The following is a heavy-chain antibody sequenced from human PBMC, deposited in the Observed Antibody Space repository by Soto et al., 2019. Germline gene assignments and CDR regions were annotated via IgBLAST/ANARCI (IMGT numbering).Heavy chain of an antibody. CDR1: GFTFSSYG. CDR3: AKDASGYRDY. V-gene: IGHV3-30*18. CDR2: ISYDGSNK. J-gene: IGHJ4*02. D-gene: IGHD3-22*01. Sequence: QVQLVESGGGVVQPGRSLRLSCAASGFTFSSYGMHWVRQAPGKGLEWVAVISYDGSNKYYADSVKGRFTISRDNSKNTLYLQMNSLRAEATAVYYCAKDASGYRDYWGQGTLVTVSS.